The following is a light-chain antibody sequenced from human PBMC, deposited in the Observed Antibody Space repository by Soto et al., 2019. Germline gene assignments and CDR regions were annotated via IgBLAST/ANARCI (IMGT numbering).Light chain of an antibody. CDR1: SSNIGSNN. CDR3: ETWDDSLNGVV. J-gene: IGLJ2*01. CDR2: TND. V-gene: IGLV1-44*01. Sequence: QSVLTQPHSASGTPGQRVTFSCSGSSSNIGSNNVNWYQQFPRTAPKLLIYTNDQRPSGVPDRFSGSKSGTSASLAISGLQSEDEADYYCETWDDSLNGVVFGGGTKLTVL.